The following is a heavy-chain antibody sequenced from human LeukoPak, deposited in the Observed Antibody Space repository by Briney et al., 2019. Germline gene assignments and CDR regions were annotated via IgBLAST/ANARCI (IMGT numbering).Heavy chain of an antibody. D-gene: IGHD4-23*01. CDR3: AKGASGGNGYDY. Sequence: GGSLRLSCAASGFTFSSYAMSWVRQAPGKGLEWVSIISGSGGSTYHADSVKGRFTISRDNSKNTLYLQMNSLRAEDTAVYYCAKGASGGNGYDYWGQGTLVTVSS. CDR2: ISGSGGST. J-gene: IGHJ4*02. CDR1: GFTFSSYA. V-gene: IGHV3-23*01.